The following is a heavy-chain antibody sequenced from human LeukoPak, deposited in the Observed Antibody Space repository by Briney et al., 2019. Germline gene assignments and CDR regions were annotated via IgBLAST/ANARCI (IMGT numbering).Heavy chain of an antibody. CDR3: ARGIEDTAMVTVWFDP. V-gene: IGHV4-34*01. Sequence: PSETLCLTCAVYGGSFRVYYGSSSPQPPRKGVEWSWEINHSGSTNYNPSLKSRVTISVDTSKNQFSLKLSSVTAADTAVYYCARGIEDTAMVTVWFDPWGQGTLVTVSS. J-gene: IGHJ5*02. D-gene: IGHD5-18*01. CDR2: INHSGST. CDR1: GGSFRVYY.